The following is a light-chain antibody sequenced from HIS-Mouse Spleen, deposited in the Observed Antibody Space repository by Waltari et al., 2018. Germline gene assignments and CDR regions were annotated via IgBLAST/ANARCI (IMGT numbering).Light chain of an antibody. J-gene: IGKJ2*01. V-gene: IGKV3-15*01. CDR3: QQYNNWPPYT. CDR2: GAS. Sequence: EIVMTQSPATLSVSPGERATLPCRASQSVSSNLAWYQQTPGQAPRLLIYGASTRATGIPARFSGSGSGTEFTLTISSLQSEDFAVYYCQQYNNWPPYTFGQGTKLEIK. CDR1: QSVSSN.